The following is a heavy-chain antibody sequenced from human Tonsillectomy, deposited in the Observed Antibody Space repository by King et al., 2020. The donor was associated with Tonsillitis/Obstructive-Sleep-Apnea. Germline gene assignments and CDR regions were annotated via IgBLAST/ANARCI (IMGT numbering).Heavy chain of an antibody. V-gene: IGHV3-15*01. CDR2: IKSKTDGGTA. J-gene: IGHJ3*02. Sequence: VQLVESGGGLVKPGGSLRLSCAASGFTFNNAWMSWVRKAPGKGLEWVGHIKSKTDGGTADYAAPVKGRFTISRDDAKNTLYLQMNSLTTEDTGVYYCTTSHAVTLDGFDIWGQGTMVTVSS. CDR3: TTSHAVTLDGFDI. D-gene: IGHD4-17*01. CDR1: GFTFNNAW.